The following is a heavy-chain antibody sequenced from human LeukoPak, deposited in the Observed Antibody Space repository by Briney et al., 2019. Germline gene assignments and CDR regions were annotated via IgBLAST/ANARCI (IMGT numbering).Heavy chain of an antibody. CDR1: GFTFSSYA. V-gene: IGHV3-30-3*01. Sequence: PGGSLRLSCAASGFTFSSYAMHWVRQAPGKGLEWVAVISYDGSNKYYADSVKGRFTISRDNSKNTLYLQMNSLRAEDTAVYYCAREESYPSFGDAFDIWGQGTMVTVSS. CDR2: ISYDGSNK. J-gene: IGHJ3*02. D-gene: IGHD1-26*01. CDR3: AREESYPSFGDAFDI.